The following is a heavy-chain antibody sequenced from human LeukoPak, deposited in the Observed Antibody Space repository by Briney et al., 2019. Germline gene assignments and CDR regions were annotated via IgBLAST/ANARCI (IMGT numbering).Heavy chain of an antibody. CDR1: GFTFSSYS. V-gene: IGHV3-53*01. J-gene: IGHJ6*02. D-gene: IGHD6-19*01. Sequence: GGSLRLSCAASGFTFSSYSMNWVRQAPGKGLEWVSVIYSGGNTYYSESVKGRFTISRDNIQNTLYLQMNSLRAEDTAVYYCARDLSSGYGMDVWGQGTTVTVSS. CDR2: IYSGGNT. CDR3: ARDLSSGYGMDV.